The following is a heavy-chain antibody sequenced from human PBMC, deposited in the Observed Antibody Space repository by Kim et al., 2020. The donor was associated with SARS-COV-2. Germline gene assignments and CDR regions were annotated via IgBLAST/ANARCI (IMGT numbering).Heavy chain of an antibody. Sequence: GESLKISCKASGYSFTTYWIGWVRQMPGKGLEWMGIIYPGDSDIRYSPSFQGQVTFSVDKSISTAYLQWSSLKASDTAMYYCARHRVLSATISPFDYWGQGTLLTVSS. CDR1: GYSFTTYW. CDR3: ARHRVLSATISPFDY. D-gene: IGHD2-8*01. J-gene: IGHJ4*02. V-gene: IGHV5-51*01. CDR2: IYPGDSDI.